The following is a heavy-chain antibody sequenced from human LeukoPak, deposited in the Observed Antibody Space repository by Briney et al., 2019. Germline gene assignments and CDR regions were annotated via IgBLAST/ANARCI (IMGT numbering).Heavy chain of an antibody. V-gene: IGHV4-4*07. CDR1: GGSISSYY. D-gene: IGHD6-19*01. CDR2: IYTSGST. J-gene: IGHJ4*02. Sequence: PSETLSLTCTVSGGSISSYYWSWIRQPAGKGLEWIGRIYTSGSTNYNPSLKSRVTISVDTSKNQFSLKLSSVTAADTAVYYCAREVANIVAVAGTKSWYYFDYWGQGTLVTVSS. CDR3: AREVANIVAVAGTKSWYYFDY.